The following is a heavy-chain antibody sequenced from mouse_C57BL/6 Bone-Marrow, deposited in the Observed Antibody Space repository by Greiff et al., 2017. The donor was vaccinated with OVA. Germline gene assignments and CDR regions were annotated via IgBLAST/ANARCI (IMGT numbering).Heavy chain of an antibody. J-gene: IGHJ2*01. D-gene: IGHD1-1*01. CDR3: TTLTTVASSFGY. CDR2: IDPSDSYT. CDR1: GYTFTSYW. V-gene: IGHV1-50*01. Sequence: QVQLQQSGAELVKPGASVKLSCKASGYTFTSYWMQWVKQRPGQGLEWIGEIDPSDSYTNYNQKFKGKATLTVDTSSSTAYMQLSSLTSEDTAVYYCTTLTTVASSFGYWGQGTTLTVSS.